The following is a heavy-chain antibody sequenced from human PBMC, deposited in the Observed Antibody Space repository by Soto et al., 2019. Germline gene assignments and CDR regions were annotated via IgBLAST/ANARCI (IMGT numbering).Heavy chain of an antibody. CDR1: VFTASSNY. V-gene: IGHV3-53*05. J-gene: IGHJ6*02. CDR3: AKVRYGSGSYYNDYYYGMDV. CDR2: IYSGGST. Sequence: GGSLRLSCAASVFTASSNYMSWVRQAPGKGLEWVSIIYSGGSTYYADSVKGRFTISRDNSKNTLYLQMNSLRAEDTAVYYCAKVRYGSGSYYNDYYYGMDVWGQGTTVTVSS. D-gene: IGHD3-10*01.